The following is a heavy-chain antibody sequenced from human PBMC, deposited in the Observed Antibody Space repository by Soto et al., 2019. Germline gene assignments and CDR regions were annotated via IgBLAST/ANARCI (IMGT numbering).Heavy chain of an antibody. CDR3: ASSYGDYVSY. V-gene: IGHV4-39*01. CDR2: IYYSGST. Sequence: SETLSLTCTVSGGSISSSSYYWGWIRQPSGKGLEWTGSIYYSGSTYYNPSLKSRVTISVDTSKNQFSLKLSSVTAADTAVYYCASSYGDYVSYWGQGTLVTVSS. D-gene: IGHD4-17*01. CDR1: GGSISSSSYY. J-gene: IGHJ4*02.